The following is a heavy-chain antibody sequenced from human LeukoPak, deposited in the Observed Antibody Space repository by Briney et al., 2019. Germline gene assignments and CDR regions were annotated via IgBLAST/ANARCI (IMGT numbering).Heavy chain of an antibody. D-gene: IGHD3-22*01. CDR3: AKDQGYDSSGLLRFYMDA. CDR1: GFTFSIYA. V-gene: IGHV3-23*01. Sequence: PGGPLGLSCAASGFTFSIYAMSWVRQAPGKGLEWVSGINHNSGRTYYAGSVKGRFTISRDNSKNTLYLQMNSLRAEDTAVYYCAKDQGYDSSGLLRFYMDAWGTGTTVAVSS. J-gene: IGHJ6*03. CDR2: INHNSGRT.